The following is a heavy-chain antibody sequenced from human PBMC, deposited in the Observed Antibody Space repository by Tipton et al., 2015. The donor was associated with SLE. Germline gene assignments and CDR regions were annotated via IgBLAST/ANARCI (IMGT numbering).Heavy chain of an antibody. J-gene: IGHJ6*02. CDR3: ARGRPPYYYGMDV. Sequence: TLSLTCAVYGGSFSGYYWSWIRQPPGKGLEWIGEINHSGSTNYSPSLKSRVTISVDTSKNQFSLKLSSVTAADTAVYYCARGRPPYYYGMDVWGQGTTVTVSS. V-gene: IGHV4-34*01. CDR1: GGSFSGYY. CDR2: INHSGST.